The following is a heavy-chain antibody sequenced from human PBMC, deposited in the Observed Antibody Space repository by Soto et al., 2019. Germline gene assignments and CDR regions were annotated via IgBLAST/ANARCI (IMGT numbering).Heavy chain of an antibody. V-gene: IGHV4-59*01. CDR1: EAAMSHLY. J-gene: IGHJ3*02. D-gene: IGHD3-9*01. CDR3: AASYYAILTGHFAVDI. Sequence: QVQLQESGPGRVKPSETLSLTCTVSEAAMSHLYWSWIRQTPGKGLEWLGYASYSGSTNYNSSLKSRVNISVDTSKTQSSLNLSSVTAADTAMYSCAASYYAILTGHFAVDIWGRGTMVIVSS. CDR2: ASYSGST.